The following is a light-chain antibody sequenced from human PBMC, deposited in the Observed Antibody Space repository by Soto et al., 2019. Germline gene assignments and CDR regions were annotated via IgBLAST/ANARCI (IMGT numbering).Light chain of an antibody. CDR3: QQYDSSPRT. CDR1: QEGYSRY. V-gene: IGKV3-20*01. J-gene: IGKJ1*01. Sequence: IGVAPSSSTPALVPGGRSTLPCRGRQEGYSRYLAWYQQKPGQAPRLLIYGASSRATGIPDRFSGSGSGTDFTLTISRLEPEDFAVYYCQQYDSSPRTFGQGTKVEIK. CDR2: GAS.